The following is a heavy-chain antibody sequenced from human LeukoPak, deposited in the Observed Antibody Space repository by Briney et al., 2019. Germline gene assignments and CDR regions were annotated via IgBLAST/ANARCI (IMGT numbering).Heavy chain of an antibody. CDR2: ISYSGGRT. Sequence: GGSLRLSCAASGFTFSSYSMNWVRQAPGKGLEWVSTISYSGGRTDYADSVKGRFAISRDSSKNTLYLQMNGLRGDDTAIYYCAKDDGGSPPDAFDIWGQGTLVSVSS. V-gene: IGHV3-23*01. J-gene: IGHJ3*02. CDR3: AKDDGGSPPDAFDI. D-gene: IGHD1-26*01. CDR1: GFTFSSYS.